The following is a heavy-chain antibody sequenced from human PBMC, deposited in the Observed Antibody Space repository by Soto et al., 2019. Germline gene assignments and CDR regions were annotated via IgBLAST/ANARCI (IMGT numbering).Heavy chain of an antibody. CDR1: GYTFTDYS. J-gene: IGHJ4*02. CDR2: INPNNGGT. CDR3: ARDSGYDTTGYSPFDN. Sequence: ASVKVSCKTSGYTFTDYSIHWVRQAPGQGLEWMGWINPNNGGTSYAQKFQGRVTMTGGTSISTAYMELNSLRSDDTAVYYCARDSGYDTTGYSPFDNWGQGTQV. V-gene: IGHV1-2*02. D-gene: IGHD3-22*01.